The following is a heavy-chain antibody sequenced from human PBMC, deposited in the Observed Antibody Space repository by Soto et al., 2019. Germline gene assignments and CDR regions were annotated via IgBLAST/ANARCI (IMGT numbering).Heavy chain of an antibody. CDR1: GYTFTSYY. D-gene: IGHD6-13*01. V-gene: IGHV1-46*01. Sequence: ASVKVSCKASGYTFTSYYMHWVRQTPGQGLEWMGIINPSGGSTSYAQKFQGRVTMTRDTSTSTVYMELSSLRSEDTAVYYCARDLGPGIAAAGLFDYWGQRTLVTVSS. J-gene: IGHJ4*02. CDR2: INPSGGST. CDR3: ARDLGPGIAAAGLFDY.